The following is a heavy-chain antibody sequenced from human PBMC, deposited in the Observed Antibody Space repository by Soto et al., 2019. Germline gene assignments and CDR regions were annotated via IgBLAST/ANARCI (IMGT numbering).Heavy chain of an antibody. Sequence: EVQLLESGGGLVQPGGSLRLSCAASGFTFSNYAVTWVRQAPGKGLEWVSTISGSGGSTYYADSVKGRFTISRDNSKNTLYLQMHSLRAEDTAVYYCAKVQGSSWYKIDYWGQGTLGSVSA. V-gene: IGHV3-23*01. CDR1: GFTFSNYA. CDR2: ISGSGGST. D-gene: IGHD6-13*01. J-gene: IGHJ4*02. CDR3: AKVQGSSWYKIDY.